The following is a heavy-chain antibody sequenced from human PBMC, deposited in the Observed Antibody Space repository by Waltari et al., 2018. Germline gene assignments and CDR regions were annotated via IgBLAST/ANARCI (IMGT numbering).Heavy chain of an antibody. D-gene: IGHD3-16*01. CDR2: INGYNGDT. J-gene: IGHJ3*01. CDR3: AGGVIGGGFDV. CDR1: GFTFTSNA. Sequence: QVQLVQSGGEVKKPGASVKVSCKTSGFTFTSNAISWVRQAPGQGLEWMGWINGYNGDTNYAEKLQGRLTVTTDSSTSTAYMELRSLGSDDTAVYFCAGGVIGGGFDVWGQGTMVTVSS. V-gene: IGHV1-18*01.